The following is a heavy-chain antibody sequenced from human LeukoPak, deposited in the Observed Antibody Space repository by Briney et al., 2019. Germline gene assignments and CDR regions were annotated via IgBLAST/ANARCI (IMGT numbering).Heavy chain of an antibody. J-gene: IGHJ4*02. CDR1: GYTFTRYG. Sequence: GASMKVSCKASGYTFTRYGLSWVRQAPGQGLEWMGWISGYSGKTNYAQKLQDRVTMTTDTSTSTAYMELRSLRSDDTAVYYCARGYSGYAPHDYWGQGTLVTVSS. V-gene: IGHV1-18*01. D-gene: IGHD5-12*01. CDR2: ISGYSGKT. CDR3: ARGYSGYAPHDY.